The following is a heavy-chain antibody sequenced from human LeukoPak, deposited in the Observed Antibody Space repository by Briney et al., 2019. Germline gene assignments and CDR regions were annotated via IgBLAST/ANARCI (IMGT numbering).Heavy chain of an antibody. CDR2: ISSSGSTI. CDR1: GFTFSDYY. D-gene: IGHD6-6*01. V-gene: IGHV3-11*04. CDR3: EARKRIAARYFDY. Sequence: GGSLRLSCAASGFTFSDYYMSWIRQAPGKGLEWVSYISSSGSTIYYADSVKGRFTISRDNAKNSLYLQMNSLRAEDTAVYYCEARKRIAARYFDYWGQGTLVTVSS. J-gene: IGHJ4*02.